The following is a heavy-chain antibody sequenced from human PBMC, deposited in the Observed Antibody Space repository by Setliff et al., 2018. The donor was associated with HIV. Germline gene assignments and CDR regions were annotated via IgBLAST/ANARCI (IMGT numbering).Heavy chain of an antibody. CDR3: AREFGYCSGGSCYSGFDY. Sequence: PGGSLRLSCAASGFTFSSYSMNWVRQAPGKGLEWVSYISSSSSTIYYADSVKGRFTISRDNAKNSLYLQMSSLRAEDTAVYYCAREFGYCSGGSCYSGFDYWGQGTLVTVSS. V-gene: IGHV3-48*01. CDR1: GFTFSSYS. CDR2: ISSSSSTI. J-gene: IGHJ4*02. D-gene: IGHD2-15*01.